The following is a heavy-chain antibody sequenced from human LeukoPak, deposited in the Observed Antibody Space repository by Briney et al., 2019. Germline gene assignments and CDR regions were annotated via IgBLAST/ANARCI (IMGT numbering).Heavy chain of an antibody. V-gene: IGHV1-69*04. D-gene: IGHD3-10*01. Sequence: SVKVSCKASGGTFSFYAINWVRQAPGQGLEWMGRIIPIPGMANYAQKFQGRVTITADSSTSTAYMEVSGLRSEDTAMYYCARAVVVARGLMAYFDYWGQGTLVTVSS. J-gene: IGHJ4*02. CDR2: IIPIPGMA. CDR3: ARAVVVARGLMAYFDY. CDR1: GGTFSFYA.